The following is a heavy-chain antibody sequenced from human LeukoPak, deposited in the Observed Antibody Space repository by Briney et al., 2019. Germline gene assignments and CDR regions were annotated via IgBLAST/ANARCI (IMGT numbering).Heavy chain of an antibody. CDR2: IYYSGST. D-gene: IGHD6-13*01. V-gene: IGHV4-61*01. Sequence: SETLSLTCTVSAYSISSGYFWGWIRQPPGKGLEWIGYIYYSGSTNYNPSLKSRVTISVDTSKNQFSLKLSSVTAADTAVYYCARDVVAAPGTWDYWGQGTLVTVSS. J-gene: IGHJ4*02. CDR3: ARDVVAAPGTWDY. CDR1: AYSISSGYF.